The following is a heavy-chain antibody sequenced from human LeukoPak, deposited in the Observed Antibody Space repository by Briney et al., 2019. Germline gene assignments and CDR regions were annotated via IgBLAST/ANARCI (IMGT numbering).Heavy chain of an antibody. Sequence: GASVKVSCKASGYTFTSYGISWVRQAPGQGLEWMGCISAYNGNTNYAQKLQGRVTMTTDTSTSTAYMELRSLRSDDTAVYYCAGIAAAGTISSYWFDPWGQGTLVTVSS. CDR2: ISAYNGNT. J-gene: IGHJ5*02. V-gene: IGHV1-18*01. D-gene: IGHD6-13*01. CDR1: GYTFTSYG. CDR3: AGIAAAGTISSYWFDP.